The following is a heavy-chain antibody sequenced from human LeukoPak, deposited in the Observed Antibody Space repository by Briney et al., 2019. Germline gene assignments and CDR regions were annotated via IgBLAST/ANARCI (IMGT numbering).Heavy chain of an antibody. CDR2: ISYDGSTK. CDR3: AKRQSNPYSSGWYKFDY. Sequence: GRSLRLSCAASGFTFSNYGMHWVRQAPGKGLEWVAVISYDGSTKYYADSVKGRFTISRDDSKNTLFLHMNSLRADDTAVYYCAKRQSNPYSSGWYKFDYWGQGTLVTVSS. V-gene: IGHV3-30*18. J-gene: IGHJ4*02. CDR1: GFTFSNYG. D-gene: IGHD6-19*01.